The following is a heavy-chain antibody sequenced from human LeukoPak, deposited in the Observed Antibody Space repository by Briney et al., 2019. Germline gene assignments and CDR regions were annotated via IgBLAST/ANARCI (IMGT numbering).Heavy chain of an antibody. CDR3: ASKVYCGGDCYRYFNY. CDR2: IKQDGSEK. Sequence: PGGSLRLSCAASGFTFSSYWMSWVRQAPGKGLEWVANIKQDGSEKYYVDSVKGRFTISRDNAKNSLYLQMNSLRAEDTAMYYCASKVYCGGDCYRYFNYWGQGTLVTVSS. D-gene: IGHD2-21*02. CDR1: GFTFSSYW. V-gene: IGHV3-7*01. J-gene: IGHJ4*02.